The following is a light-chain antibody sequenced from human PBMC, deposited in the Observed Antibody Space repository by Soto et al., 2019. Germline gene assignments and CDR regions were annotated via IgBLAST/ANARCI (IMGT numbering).Light chain of an antibody. J-gene: IGKJ4*01. V-gene: IGKV3-11*01. CDR3: QQRSDGPIT. Sequence: EIVLTQSPATLSLSPGERATLSCRASQSLDSYLAWYQQKPGQPPRLLIYDASSRATGIPARFSGSGSGTDFTLTISSRESEDFAVYYCQQRSDGPITFGGGTKVEIK. CDR1: QSLDSY. CDR2: DAS.